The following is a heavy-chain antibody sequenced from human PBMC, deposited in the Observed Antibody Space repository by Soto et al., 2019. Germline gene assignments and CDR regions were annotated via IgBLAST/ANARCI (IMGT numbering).Heavy chain of an antibody. V-gene: IGHV3-21*01. CDR2: TSRSSSYI. D-gene: IGHD3-16*01. CDR1: GFTFSSYS. CDR3: ARDLHDYVSFRFDP. Sequence: EVQLVESGGGLVKPGGSLRLSCAASGFTFSSYSMNWVRQAPGKGLEWVSSTSRSSSYIYYADSVKGRFTISRDNAKNSLYLQMNSLRGEDPAVYYCARDLHDYVSFRFDPWGQGTLVTVSS. J-gene: IGHJ5*02.